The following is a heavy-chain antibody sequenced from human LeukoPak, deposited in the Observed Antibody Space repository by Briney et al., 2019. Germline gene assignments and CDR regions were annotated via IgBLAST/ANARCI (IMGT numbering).Heavy chain of an antibody. Sequence: ASVKVSCKVVAYDFTGYHIHWVRLAPGQGPEWMGRLNPNTGHAVYAFKFQGRVTITRDTPSSTAYMEVTRLTSDDTALYYCAKDRDGADRIILWGQGTLVTVSS. CDR1: AYDFTGYH. D-gene: IGHD5-24*01. J-gene: IGHJ4*02. V-gene: IGHV1-2*06. CDR2: LNPNTGHA. CDR3: AKDRDGADRIIL.